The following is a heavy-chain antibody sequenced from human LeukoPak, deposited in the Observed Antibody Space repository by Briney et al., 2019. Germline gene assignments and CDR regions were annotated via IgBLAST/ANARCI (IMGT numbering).Heavy chain of an antibody. CDR1: GGSISSYY. CDR2: IYTSGST. Sequence: SETLSLTCTVSGGSISSYYWRWIRQPAGKGLEWIGRIYTSGSTNYNPSLKSRVTMSVDTSKNQFSLKLSSVTAADTAVYYCARVVAAAGNNWFDPWGQGTLVTVSS. J-gene: IGHJ5*02. V-gene: IGHV4-4*07. D-gene: IGHD6-13*01. CDR3: ARVVAAAGNNWFDP.